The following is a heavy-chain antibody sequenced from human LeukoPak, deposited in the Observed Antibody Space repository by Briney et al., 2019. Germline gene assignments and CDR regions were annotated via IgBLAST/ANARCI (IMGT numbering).Heavy chain of an antibody. CDR2: IWYDGSNK. Sequence: HPGGSLRLSCAASGFTFSSYGMHWVRQPPGKGLEWVAVIWYDGSNKYYADSVKGRFTISRDNSKNTLYLQMNSLRAEDTAVYYCARSLGSGSYPADYWGQGTLVTVSS. D-gene: IGHD3-10*02. CDR1: GFTFSSYG. CDR3: ARSLGSGSYPADY. J-gene: IGHJ4*02. V-gene: IGHV3-33*01.